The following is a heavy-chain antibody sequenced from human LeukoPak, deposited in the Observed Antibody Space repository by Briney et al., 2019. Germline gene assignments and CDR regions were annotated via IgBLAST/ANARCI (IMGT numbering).Heavy chain of an antibody. D-gene: IGHD2-15*01. Sequence: GGSLRLSCAASGFTFRSYEMNWVRQAPGKGLEWVSYISSSGDTIDYADSVKGRSTISRDNAKNSLYLQMDNLRAEDTAVYYCTRDSGYCTDGNCHHFDYWGRGTLVTVSS. J-gene: IGHJ4*02. CDR1: GFTFRSYE. V-gene: IGHV3-48*03. CDR3: TRDSGYCTDGNCHHFDY. CDR2: ISSSGDTI.